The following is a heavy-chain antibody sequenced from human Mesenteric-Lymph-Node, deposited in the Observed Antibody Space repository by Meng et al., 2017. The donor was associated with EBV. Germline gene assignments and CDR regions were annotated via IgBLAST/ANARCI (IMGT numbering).Heavy chain of an antibody. CDR3: ARSGSYYGIDY. CDR1: GYIFTTYT. D-gene: IGHD1-26*01. V-gene: IGHV1-3*04. CDR2: ISTGNGNT. Sequence: QLVQSGAWVKKPGSSVKVSCKASGYIFTTYTMHWVRQAPGQRLEWMGWISTGNGNTKLSQKFQGRVTIARDTSASTAYMELSSLRSEDTAIYYCARSGSYYGIDYWGQGTLVTVSS. J-gene: IGHJ4*02.